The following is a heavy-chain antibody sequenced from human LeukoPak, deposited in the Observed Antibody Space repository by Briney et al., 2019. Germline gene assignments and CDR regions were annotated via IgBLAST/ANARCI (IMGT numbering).Heavy chain of an antibody. V-gene: IGHV3-23*01. CDR3: AKMKGHPLPKYYMDV. D-gene: IGHD1-26*01. CDR1: GFTFSGFA. Sequence: QPGGSLRLSCAASGFTFSGFAMSWVRRTPGKGLELVSGISGSGDNTLYAESVKGRFTISRDNSKNTLYLEMNSLRAEDTAIYYCAKMKGHPLPKYYMDVWGQGTTVTVSS. J-gene: IGHJ6*01. CDR2: ISGSGDNT.